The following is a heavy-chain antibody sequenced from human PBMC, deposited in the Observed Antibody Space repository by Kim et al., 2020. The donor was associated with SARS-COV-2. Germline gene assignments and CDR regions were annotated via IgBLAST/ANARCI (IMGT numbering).Heavy chain of an antibody. Sequence: GGSLRLSCAASGFTFSSYGMHWVRQAPGKGLEWVAVIWYDGSNKYYADSVKGRFTISRDNSKNTLYLQMNSLRAEDTAVYYCAKDRSGSYYWYYYGMDVWGQGTTVTVSS. CDR1: GFTFSSYG. CDR2: IWYDGSNK. J-gene: IGHJ6*02. V-gene: IGHV3-33*06. CDR3: AKDRSGSYYWYYYGMDV. D-gene: IGHD1-26*01.